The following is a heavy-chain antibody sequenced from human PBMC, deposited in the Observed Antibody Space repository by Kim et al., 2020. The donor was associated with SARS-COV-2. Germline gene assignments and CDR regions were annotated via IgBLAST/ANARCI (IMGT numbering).Heavy chain of an antibody. CDR2: ISAYNGNT. Sequence: ASVKVSCKASGYTFTSYGISWVRQAPGQGLEWMGWISAYNGNTNYAQKLQGRVTMTTDTSTSTAYMELRSLRSDDTAVYYCARVRGRVVVAARGPHWFDPWGQGTLVTVSS. CDR1: GYTFTSYG. CDR3: ARVRGRVVVAARGPHWFDP. D-gene: IGHD2-15*01. V-gene: IGHV1-18*01. J-gene: IGHJ5*02.